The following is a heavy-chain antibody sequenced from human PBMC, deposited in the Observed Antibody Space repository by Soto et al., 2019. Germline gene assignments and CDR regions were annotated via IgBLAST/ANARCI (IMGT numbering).Heavy chain of an antibody. CDR3: ARDKRDYYDSSGYYYDY. CDR1: GYTFTGYY. J-gene: IGHJ4*02. Sequence: ASVKVSCKASGYTFTGYYMHWVRQAPGQGLEWMGWINPNSGDTNYAQKFQGRVTMTRDTSISTAYMELSRLRSDDTAVYYCARDKRDYYDSSGYYYDYWGQGTLVTVSS. D-gene: IGHD3-22*01. CDR2: INPNSGDT. V-gene: IGHV1-2*02.